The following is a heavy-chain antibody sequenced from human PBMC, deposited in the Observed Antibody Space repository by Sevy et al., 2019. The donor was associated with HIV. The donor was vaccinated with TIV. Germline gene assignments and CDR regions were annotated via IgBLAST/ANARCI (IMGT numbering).Heavy chain of an antibody. CDR2: IIPIFGTA. CDR1: GGTFSSYA. D-gene: IGHD6-13*01. Sequence: ASMKVSCKASGGTFSSYAISWVRQAPGQGLEWMGGIIPIFGTANYAQKFQGRVTITADESTSTAYMELSSLRSEDTAVYYCARGEYSSSWHRTGSYYYYGIDVWGQGTTVTVSS. V-gene: IGHV1-69*13. CDR3: ARGEYSSSWHRTGSYYYYGIDV. J-gene: IGHJ6*02.